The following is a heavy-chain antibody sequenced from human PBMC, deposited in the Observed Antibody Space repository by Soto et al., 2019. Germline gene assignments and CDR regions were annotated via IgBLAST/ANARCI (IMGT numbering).Heavy chain of an antibody. Sequence: GGSLRLSCAASGFTFSSYGMHWVRQAPGKGLEWVAVISYDGSNKYYADSVKGRFTISRDSSKNTLYLQMNSLRAEDTAVYYCANGGGWDPRGYSYGYNYYYYGMDVWGQGTTVTVSS. D-gene: IGHD5-18*01. V-gene: IGHV3-30*18. CDR3: ANGGGWDPRGYSYGYNYYYYGMDV. J-gene: IGHJ6*02. CDR1: GFTFSSYG. CDR2: ISYDGSNK.